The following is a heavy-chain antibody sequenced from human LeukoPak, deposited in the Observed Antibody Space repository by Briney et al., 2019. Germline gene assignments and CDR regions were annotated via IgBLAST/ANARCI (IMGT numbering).Heavy chain of an antibody. CDR1: GFTFSDHY. D-gene: IGHD5-12*01. CDR2: ISTSGSSK. J-gene: IGHJ4*02. Sequence: GGSLRLSCAASGFTFSDHYMGWIRQAPGKGLEWVSYISTSGSSKYYADSVKGRFTISRDNAKNSLSLQMNSLRAEDTAIYYCTRQYSGYDYSDYWGQGTLVTVYS. V-gene: IGHV3-11*01. CDR3: TRQYSGYDYSDY.